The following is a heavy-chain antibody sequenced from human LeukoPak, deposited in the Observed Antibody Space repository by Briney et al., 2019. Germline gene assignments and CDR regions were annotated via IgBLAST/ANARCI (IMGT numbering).Heavy chain of an antibody. CDR1: GGTFSSYA. CDR2: IIPIFGTA. J-gene: IGHJ3*02. CDR3: ARGGATISDAFDI. D-gene: IGHD5-12*01. Sequence: SVKVSCKASGGTFSSYAISWVRQAPGQGLEWMGGIIPIFGTANYAQKFQGRVTITADESTSTAYMELSSLRSEDTAVYYCARGGATISDAFDIWGQGTMVTVSS. V-gene: IGHV1-69*13.